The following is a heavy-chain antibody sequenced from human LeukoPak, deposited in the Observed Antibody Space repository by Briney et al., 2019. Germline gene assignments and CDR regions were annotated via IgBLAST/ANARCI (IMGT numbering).Heavy chain of an antibody. CDR2: IRSKANSYAT. CDR1: GFTFSSYW. Sequence: GGSLRLSCAASGFTFSSYWMSWVRQASGKGLEWVGRIRSKANSYATAYAASVKGRFTISRDDSKNTAYLQMNSLKTEDTAVYYCTTRIPYYGSETDDYWGQGTLVTVSS. D-gene: IGHD3-10*01. V-gene: IGHV3-73*01. CDR3: TTRIPYYGSETDDY. J-gene: IGHJ4*02.